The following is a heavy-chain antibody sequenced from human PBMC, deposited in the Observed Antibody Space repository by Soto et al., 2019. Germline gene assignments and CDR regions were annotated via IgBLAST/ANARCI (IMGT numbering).Heavy chain of an antibody. CDR3: ARGLATLPVFAFDI. CDR1: GFSLSTSGVG. V-gene: IGHV2-5*01. J-gene: IGHJ3*02. Sequence: SGPTLVNPTQTLTLTCSFSGFSLSTSGVGVGWIRQSPGKALEWLALIYWSGDEHYRPSLKSRLSIIKDTSKNHVVLIMTDMDPVDTATYYCARGLATLPVFAFDIWGQGTMVTVSS. CDR2: IYWSGDE. D-gene: IGHD6-6*01.